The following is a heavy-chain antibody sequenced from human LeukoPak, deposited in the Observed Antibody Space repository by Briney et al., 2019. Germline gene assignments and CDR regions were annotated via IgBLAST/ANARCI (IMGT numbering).Heavy chain of an antibody. J-gene: IGHJ6*03. V-gene: IGHV1-69*05. Sequence: GASVKVSCKASGGTSSTYTITWVRQAPGQGLEWMGGIIPIFRTPNYAQKFQGRVTITTDESTSTAYMELSSLKSEDTAIYYCVRVDRYYFYLDVWGKGTTVTVSS. CDR3: VRVDRYYFYLDV. CDR2: IIPIFRTP. CDR1: GGTSSTYT.